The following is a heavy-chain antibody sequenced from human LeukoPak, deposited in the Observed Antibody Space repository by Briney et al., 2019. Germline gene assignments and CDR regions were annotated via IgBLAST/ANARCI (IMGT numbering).Heavy chain of an antibody. CDR1: GFTFSSYW. D-gene: IGHD3-9*01. CDR2: IKQDGSEK. CDR3: ARAPRYFDWLSNYYMDV. V-gene: IGHV3-7*01. Sequence: GGSLRLSCAASGFTFSSYWMSWVRQAPGKGLKWVANIKQDGSEKYYVDSVKGRFTISRDNAKNSLYLQMNSLRAEDTAVYYCARAPRYFDWLSNYYMDVWGKGITVTVSS. J-gene: IGHJ6*03.